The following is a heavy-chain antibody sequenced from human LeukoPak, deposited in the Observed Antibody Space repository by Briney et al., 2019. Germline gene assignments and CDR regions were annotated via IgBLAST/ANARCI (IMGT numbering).Heavy chain of an antibody. CDR3: ARDTNGDGWFDP. D-gene: IGHD4-17*01. CDR2: ISSSGSTI. Sequence: PGMSLRLSCAASGFTFTSYGMHWVRQAPGKGLEWVSYISSSGSTIYYADSVKGRFTISRDNAKNSLYLQMNSLRAEDTSVYYCARDTNGDGWFDPWGQGTLVTVSS. V-gene: IGHV3-48*03. CDR1: GFTFTSYG. J-gene: IGHJ5*02.